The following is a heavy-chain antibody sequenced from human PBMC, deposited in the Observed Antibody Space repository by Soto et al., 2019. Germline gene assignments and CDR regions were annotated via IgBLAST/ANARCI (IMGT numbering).Heavy chain of an antibody. V-gene: IGHV3-21*01. CDR1: GCTFSSYS. D-gene: IGHD3-22*01. J-gene: IGHJ6*02. CDR3: ARVVDYCDPYYYYGMDV. CDR2: ISCSSSYI. Sequence: EVQLVESVGGLVKPGGSLRLSCAASGCTFSSYSMNWVRQAPGKGLEWVSSISCSSSYIYYADSVKGRFTISRDNAKNSLYLQMNSLRAEDTAVYYCARVVDYCDPYYYYGMDVWGQGTTVTVSS.